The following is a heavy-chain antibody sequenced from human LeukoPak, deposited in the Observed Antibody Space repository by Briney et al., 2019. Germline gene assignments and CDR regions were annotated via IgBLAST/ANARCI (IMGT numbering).Heavy chain of an antibody. CDR1: GGSISSSSYY. D-gene: IGHD3-3*01. CDR3: ARPARVFGVVL. Sequence: SETLSLTCAVSGGSISSSSYYWGWIRQPPGKGLEWIGSIYYSGSTYYNPSLKSRVTISVDTSKNQFSLKLSSVTAADTAVYYCARPARVFGVVLWGQGTLVTVSS. J-gene: IGHJ4*02. V-gene: IGHV4-39*01. CDR2: IYYSGST.